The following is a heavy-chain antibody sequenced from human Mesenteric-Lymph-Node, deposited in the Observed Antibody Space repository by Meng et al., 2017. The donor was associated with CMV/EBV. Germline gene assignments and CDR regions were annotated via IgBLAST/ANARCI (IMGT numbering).Heavy chain of an antibody. CDR2: IGTVGGT. V-gene: IGHV3-13*04. CDR3: VREMTARRVDAFDM. Sequence: GGSLRLSCAASGFTFSSYWMSWVRQAPGNGLEWVCGIGTVGGTFYPVSVKGRFTISRENAKNSLYLQMDSLRAGDTAVYYCVREMTARRVDAFDMWGQGTMVTVSS. D-gene: IGHD6-6*01. CDR1: GFTFSSYW. J-gene: IGHJ3*02.